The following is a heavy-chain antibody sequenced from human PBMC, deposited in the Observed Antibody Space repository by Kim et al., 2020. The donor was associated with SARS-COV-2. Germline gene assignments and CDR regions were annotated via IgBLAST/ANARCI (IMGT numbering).Heavy chain of an antibody. V-gene: IGHV4-59*01. D-gene: IGHD3-22*01. CDR2: ISYSGST. J-gene: IGHJ4*02. Sequence: SETLSLTCTVSGGSMSNYYWNWMRQPPGKGLEWIGYISYSGSTDYNPSLKSRVAISVDMSKNQFSLNMSSVTAADTAVYYCARGRDYYDTTGYAYWGQGSLVTVSS. CDR1: GGSMSNYY. CDR3: ARGRDYYDTTGYAY.